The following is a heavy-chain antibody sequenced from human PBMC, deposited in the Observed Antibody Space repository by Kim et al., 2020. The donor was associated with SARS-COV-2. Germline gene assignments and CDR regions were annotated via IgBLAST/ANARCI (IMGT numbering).Heavy chain of an antibody. CDR1: GFTFSNYW. J-gene: IGHJ4*02. D-gene: IGHD2-21*01. Sequence: GGSLRLSCITSGFTFSNYWMHWVRQAPGKGLVWVSRINSDGSTTTNADSVKGRFTISRDNAKNTLYLQMNSLRADDTAVYYCASRINGGNSGIDFWCQGTLVTVSS. CDR3: ASRINGGNSGIDF. CDR2: INSDGSTT. V-gene: IGHV3-74*01.